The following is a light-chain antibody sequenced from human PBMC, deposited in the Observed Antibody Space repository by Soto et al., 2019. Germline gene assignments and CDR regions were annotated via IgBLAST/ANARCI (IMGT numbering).Light chain of an antibody. CDR2: EVS. CDR1: SSDVGGYNY. V-gene: IGLV2-14*01. J-gene: IGLJ3*02. Sequence: QSALTQPASVSGSPGQSITISCTGTSSDVGGYNYVSWYQQHPGKAPKLMIYEVSNRPSGVSNRFSGSKSGNMASLTISGLQAEDEADYYCSSFTGSSTWVFGGGTKVTVL. CDR3: SSFTGSSTWV.